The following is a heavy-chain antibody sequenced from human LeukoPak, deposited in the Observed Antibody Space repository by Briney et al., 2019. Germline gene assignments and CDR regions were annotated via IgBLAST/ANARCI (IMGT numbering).Heavy chain of an antibody. J-gene: IGHJ4*02. V-gene: IGHV4-34*01. CDR2: INHSGST. CDR3: ARGPVAGRALRFRGYFDY. CDR1: GGSFSGYY. Sequence: PSETLSLTCAVYGGSFSGYYWSWIRQPPGKGLEWIGEINHSGSTNYNPSLKSRVTISVDTSKNQFSLKLSSVTAADTAVYYCARGPVAGRALRFRGYFDYWGQGTLVTVSS. D-gene: IGHD6-19*01.